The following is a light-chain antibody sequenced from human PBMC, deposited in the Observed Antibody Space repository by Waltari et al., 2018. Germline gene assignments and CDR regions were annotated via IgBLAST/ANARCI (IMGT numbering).Light chain of an antibody. CDR1: QDIRSW. Sequence: DIQMTQSPSTLSASVGDRVTITCRASQDIRSWLAWYQQKPGKPPNLLIYSASNLETGVPSRFSASGSGTHFTLTINSLQPDDFASYYCQQYDASFPATFGQGTKLEIK. V-gene: IGKV1-5*03. CDR3: QQYDASFPAT. J-gene: IGKJ2*01. CDR2: SAS.